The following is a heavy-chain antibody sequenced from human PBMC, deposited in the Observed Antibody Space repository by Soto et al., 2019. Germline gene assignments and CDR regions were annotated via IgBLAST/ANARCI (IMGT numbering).Heavy chain of an antibody. J-gene: IGHJ4*02. CDR1: GFTFSSFW. CDR3: AKPISGYYAPSDH. V-gene: IGHV3-7*05. Sequence: GGSLRLSCAASGFTFSSFWMAWVRQAPGKGLEWLANIKEDGSMAYYLDSVKGRFTISRDNAKNSLFLQMNSLRGDDTAIYYCAKPISGYYAPSDHWGQGTQVTVSS. D-gene: IGHD3-22*01. CDR2: IKEDGSMA.